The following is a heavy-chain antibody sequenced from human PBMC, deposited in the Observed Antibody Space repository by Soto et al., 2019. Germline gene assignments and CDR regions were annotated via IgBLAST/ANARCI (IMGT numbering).Heavy chain of an antibody. CDR1: GFTFSDYA. CDR3: ARDDILVIPGGSYNYGRDV. Sequence: QVQLVESGGGVVQPGRSLRLSCAASGFTFSDYAMHWVRQAPGKWLEWVAVVAYDGRSKYYADSVKGRFTISRDNSRTTVYLQMNRLRDEDTAMYYCARDDILVIPGGSYNYGRDVWGHGTTVTVSS. J-gene: IGHJ6*02. CDR2: VAYDGRSK. V-gene: IGHV3-30*04. D-gene: IGHD2-2*01.